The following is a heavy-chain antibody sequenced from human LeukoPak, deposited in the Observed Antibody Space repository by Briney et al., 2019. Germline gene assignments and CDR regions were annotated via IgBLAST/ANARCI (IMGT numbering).Heavy chain of an antibody. J-gene: IGHJ5*02. CDR3: ARPREYYDSSGYSTRWFDP. V-gene: IGHV4-39*01. CDR1: GGSISSSSYY. Sequence: SETLSLTCTVSGGSISSSSYYWGWIRQPPGKGLEWIGSIYYSGSTYCNPSLKSRVTISVDTSKNQFSLKLSSVTAADTAVYYCARPREYYDSSGYSTRWFDPWGQGTLVTVSS. CDR2: IYYSGST. D-gene: IGHD3-22*01.